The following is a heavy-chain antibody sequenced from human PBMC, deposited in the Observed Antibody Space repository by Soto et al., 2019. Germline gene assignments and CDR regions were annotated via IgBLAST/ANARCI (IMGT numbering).Heavy chain of an antibody. CDR1: GGSIGSYS. Sequence: QVQLQESGPGLVKPSETLSLTCTVSGGSIGSYSWSWIRQPPGKGLEWIGYVYKSGSLSYSPSLKSRVTISLDTSGNQFSLKLTSVTAADTAVYCCARCPLSTEYRHYYYMDGWGKGTTVTVSS. CDR2: VYKSGSL. CDR3: ARCPLSTEYRHYYYMDG. D-gene: IGHD2-2*01. J-gene: IGHJ6*03. V-gene: IGHV4-59*13.